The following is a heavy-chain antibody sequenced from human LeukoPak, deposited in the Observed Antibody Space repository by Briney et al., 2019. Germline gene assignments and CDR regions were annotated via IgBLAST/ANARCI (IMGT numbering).Heavy chain of an antibody. CDR2: IYTSGST. CDR1: GGSISSGSYY. D-gene: IGHD2-15*01. Sequence: SETLSLTCTVSGGSISSGSYYWSWIRQPAGKGLEWIGRIYTSGSTNYNPSLKSRVTISVDTSKNQFSLKLSSVTAADTAVYYCARGRGRYCSGGSCLYYYYYYMDVWGKGTTVTVSS. V-gene: IGHV4-61*02. J-gene: IGHJ6*03. CDR3: ARGRGRYCSGGSCLYYYYYYMDV.